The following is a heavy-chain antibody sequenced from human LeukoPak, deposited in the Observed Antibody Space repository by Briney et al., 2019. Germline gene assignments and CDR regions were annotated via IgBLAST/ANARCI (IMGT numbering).Heavy chain of an antibody. J-gene: IGHJ4*02. CDR1: GFTLSSYW. D-gene: IGHD3-3*01. CDR2: IKQDGSEK. Sequence: GGSLRLSCAASGFTLSSYWMSWVRQAPGKGLEWVANIKQDGSEKHSADSVKGRFTISRDNAKNSLYLQMNSLRAEDTAVYYCASRGVTNWVWGTLVTVSS. CDR3: ASRGVTN. V-gene: IGHV3-7*01.